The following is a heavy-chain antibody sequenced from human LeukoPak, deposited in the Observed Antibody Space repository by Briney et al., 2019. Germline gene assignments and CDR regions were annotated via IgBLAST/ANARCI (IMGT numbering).Heavy chain of an antibody. V-gene: IGHV4-34*01. J-gene: IGHJ4*02. CDR3: ASRVEMATTRDY. D-gene: IGHD5-24*01. Sequence: SETLSLTCAVYGGSFSGYYWSWIRQPPGKGLEWIGEINHSGSTNYIPSLKSRVTISVDTSKNQFSLKLSSVTAADTAVYYCASRVEMATTRDYWGQGTLVTVSS. CDR1: GGSFSGYY. CDR2: INHSGST.